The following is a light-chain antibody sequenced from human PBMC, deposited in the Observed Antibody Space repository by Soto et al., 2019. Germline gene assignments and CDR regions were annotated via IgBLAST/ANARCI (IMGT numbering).Light chain of an antibody. CDR1: QSVSSN. J-gene: IGKJ4*01. CDR3: QQYNNWPLT. Sequence: EVVMTQSPATLSMSPGEGATLSCRASQSVSSNLAWYQQKPGQAPRLLIYDASTRAIGIPARFSGSGSGTEFTLTISSLQSEDFAVYYCQQYNNWPLTFGGGTKVDIK. CDR2: DAS. V-gene: IGKV3-15*01.